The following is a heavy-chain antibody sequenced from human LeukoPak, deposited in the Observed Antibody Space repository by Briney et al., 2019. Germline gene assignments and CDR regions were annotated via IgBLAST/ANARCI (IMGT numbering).Heavy chain of an antibody. CDR1: GGSISSYY. V-gene: IGHV4-59*01. CDR3: ARGLGYCSSTSCYLPHV. CDR2: IYYSGST. J-gene: IGHJ6*02. D-gene: IGHD2-2*01. Sequence: IPSETLSLTCTVSGGSISSYYWSWIRQPPGKGLEWIGYIYYSGSTNYNPSLKSRVTISVDTSKNQFSLKLSSVTAADTAVYYCARGLGYCSSTSCYLPHVWGQGTTVTVSS.